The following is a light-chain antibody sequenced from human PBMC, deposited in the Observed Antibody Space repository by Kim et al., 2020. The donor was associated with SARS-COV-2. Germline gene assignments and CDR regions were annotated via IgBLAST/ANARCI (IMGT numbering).Light chain of an antibody. V-gene: IGLV3-21*04. J-gene: IGLJ2*01. CDR2: YES. Sequence: APGKTARITCGGNNIGIKRVHWYQQKPGQAPVLVIYYESDRPSGIPERFSGANSGSTATLTISRVEAGDEADYYCQVWDSSSDHVVFGGGTQLTVL. CDR1: NIGIKR. CDR3: QVWDSSSDHVV.